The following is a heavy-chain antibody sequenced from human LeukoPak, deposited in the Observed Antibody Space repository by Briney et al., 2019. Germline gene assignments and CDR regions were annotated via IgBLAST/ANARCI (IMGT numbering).Heavy chain of an antibody. CDR3: ARARSGSGWYGGRYYFDY. CDR1: GGSIGSYY. J-gene: IGHJ4*02. V-gene: IGHV4-59*01. CDR2: IYYSEST. Sequence: SETLSLTCTVSGGSIGSYYWGWIRQPPGKGLEWIGYIYYSESTNYNPSLKSRVTISVDTSKNQFSLKLSSVTAADTAVYYCARARSGSGWYGGRYYFDYWGQGTLVTVSS. D-gene: IGHD6-19*01.